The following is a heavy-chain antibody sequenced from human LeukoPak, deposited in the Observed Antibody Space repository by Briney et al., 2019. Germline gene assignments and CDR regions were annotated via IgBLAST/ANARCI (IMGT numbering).Heavy chain of an antibody. Sequence: SETLSLTCTVSGGSISSNDYYWGWIRQPPGKGLEWIASIYYSGSTYYNPSLKSRLGLSLDTSTNRFSLTMTSATAADSAVYYCARHVPVIPTTKRYFYMDVWGKGTTVTVSS. CDR3: ARHVPVIPTTKRYFYMDV. J-gene: IGHJ6*03. CDR2: IYYSGST. CDR1: GGSISSNDYY. V-gene: IGHV4-39*01. D-gene: IGHD4-23*01.